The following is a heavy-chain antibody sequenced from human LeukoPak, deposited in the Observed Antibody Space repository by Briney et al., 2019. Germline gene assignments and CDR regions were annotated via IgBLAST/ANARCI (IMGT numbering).Heavy chain of an antibody. J-gene: IGHJ4*02. CDR1: GGSISSYY. Sequence: SETLSLTCTVSGGSISSYYWSWIRQPPGKGLEWIGYIYYSGSTNYNPSLKSRVTISVDTSKNQFSLKLSSVTAADTAVCYCARDSYDYVWGSYRLEYYFDYWGQGTLVTVSS. CDR3: ARDSYDYVWGSYRLEYYFDY. D-gene: IGHD3-16*02. V-gene: IGHV4-59*12. CDR2: IYYSGST.